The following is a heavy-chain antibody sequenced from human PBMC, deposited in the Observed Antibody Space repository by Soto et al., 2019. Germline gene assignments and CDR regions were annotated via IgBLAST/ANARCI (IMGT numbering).Heavy chain of an antibody. D-gene: IGHD3-3*01. CDR3: ARGGGVGVAGSAAFDM. Sequence: QLHLVQSGAVVKKPGASVTVSCSASGYPVTAYYMHWVRQAPGRGLEWMGGINPATGAAKYTQTFQGRLTMTRDTSPSTVFMELSGLTSEDTAVFYWARGGGVGVAGSAAFDMWGQGTLVTVSS. V-gene: IGHV1-2*02. J-gene: IGHJ3*02. CDR2: INPATGAA. CDR1: GYPVTAYY.